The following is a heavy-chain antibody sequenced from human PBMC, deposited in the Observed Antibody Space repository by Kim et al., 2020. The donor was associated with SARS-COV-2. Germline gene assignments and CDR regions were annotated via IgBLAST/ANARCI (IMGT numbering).Heavy chain of an antibody. J-gene: IGHJ4*02. V-gene: IGHV3-23*01. Sequence: GGSLRLSCAASGFTFSSYAMSWVRQAPGKGLEWVSAISGSGGSTYYADSVKGRFTISRDNSKNTLYLQMNSLRAEDTAVYYCASDLRQAYCGGDCYSGFDYWGQGTLVTVSS. D-gene: IGHD2-21*02. CDR1: GFTFSSYA. CDR2: ISGSGGST. CDR3: ASDLRQAYCGGDCYSGFDY.